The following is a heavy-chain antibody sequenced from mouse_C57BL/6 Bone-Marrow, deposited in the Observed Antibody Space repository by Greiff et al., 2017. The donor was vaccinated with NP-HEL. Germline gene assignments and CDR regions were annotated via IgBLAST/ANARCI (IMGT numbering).Heavy chain of an antibody. CDR3: ARNPLADDYFDY. CDR2: IWWDDDK. V-gene: IGHV8-8*01. CDR1: GFSLSTFGMG. J-gene: IGHJ2*01. Sequence: QVTLKVSGPGILQPSQTLSLTCSFSGFSLSTFGMGVGWIRQPSGKGLEWLAHIWWDDDKYYNPALKSRLTISKDTSKNQVFLKIANVDTADTAIYYCARNPLADDYFDYWGQGTTLTVSS.